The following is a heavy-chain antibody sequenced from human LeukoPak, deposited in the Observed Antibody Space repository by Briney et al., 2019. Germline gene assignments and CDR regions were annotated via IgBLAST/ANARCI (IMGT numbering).Heavy chain of an antibody. V-gene: IGHV3-21*01. CDR1: GFTFSTYS. J-gene: IGHJ4*02. D-gene: IGHD5-18*01. CDR3: ARLRERGYSYGEVDY. Sequence: PGRSLRLSCAASGFTFSTYSMNWVRQAPGKGLEWVSSISSSSSYIYYADSVKGRFTISRDNAKNSLYLQMNSLRAEDTAVYYCARLRERGYSYGEVDYWGQGTLVTVSS. CDR2: ISSSSSYI.